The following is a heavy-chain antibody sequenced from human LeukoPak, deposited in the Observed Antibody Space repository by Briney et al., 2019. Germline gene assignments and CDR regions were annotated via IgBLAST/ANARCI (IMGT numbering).Heavy chain of an antibody. CDR2: ISGSGGST. J-gene: IGHJ6*03. CDR3: TTDYVVVPAAAGYYYMDV. Sequence: PGGSLRLSWAASGFTFSSYAMSWVRQAAGKGLEWVSAISGSGGSTYYANSVKGRFTISRDNSKNTLYLQMNSLRAEDTAVYYCTTDYVVVPAAAGYYYMDVWGKGTTVTVSS. CDR1: GFTFSSYA. V-gene: IGHV3-23*01. D-gene: IGHD2-2*01.